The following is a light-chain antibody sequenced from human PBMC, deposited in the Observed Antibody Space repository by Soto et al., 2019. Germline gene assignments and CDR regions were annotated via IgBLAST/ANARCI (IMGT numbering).Light chain of an antibody. V-gene: IGLV2-14*01. CDR2: DVS. Sequence: HSVRNQAPSRSGVPRRGLPISLTRTNQDVGGYNYVSWYQQHPGKAPKLMIYDVSNRPSGVSNRFSGSKSGNTASLTISGLQAEDEADYYCSSYTSSSTPYVFGTGTKVTVL. J-gene: IGLJ1*01. CDR1: NQDVGGYNY. CDR3: SSYTSSSTPYV.